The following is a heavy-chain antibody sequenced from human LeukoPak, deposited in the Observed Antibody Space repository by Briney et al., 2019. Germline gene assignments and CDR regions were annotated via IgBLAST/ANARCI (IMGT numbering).Heavy chain of an antibody. CDR2: ICSGGSTI. V-gene: IGHV3-11*01. CDR3: AREVYYFGSGSYSNDY. Sequence: PWGSLRLSFAGSWFTLRRYSISLVRPGSGEGLEWVSYICSGGSTIYYADYVKGRFTISRDNAKNSLFLQMNSLRAEDTALYYCAREVYYFGSGSYSNDYWGQGTLVTVSS. CDR1: WFTLRRYS. D-gene: IGHD3-10*01. J-gene: IGHJ4*02.